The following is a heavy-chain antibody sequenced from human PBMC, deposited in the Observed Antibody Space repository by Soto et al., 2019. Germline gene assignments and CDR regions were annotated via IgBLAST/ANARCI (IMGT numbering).Heavy chain of an antibody. CDR2: INPSGGST. V-gene: IGHV1-46*01. CDR3: ARDTGAYFDWLLPYGMDV. CDR1: GYTFTSYY. D-gene: IGHD3-9*01. J-gene: IGHJ6*02. Sequence: ASVKLSCKASGYTFTSYYMHWVRQAPGQGLEWMGIINPSGGSTSYAQKFQGRVTMTRDTSTSTVYMELSSLRSEGTAVYYCARDTGAYFDWLLPYGMDVWGQGTTVTVSS.